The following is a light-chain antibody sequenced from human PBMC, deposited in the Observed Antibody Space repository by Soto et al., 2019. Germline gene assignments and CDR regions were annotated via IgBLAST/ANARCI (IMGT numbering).Light chain of an antibody. CDR1: SSNIGNNY. J-gene: IGLJ2*01. CDR3: GTWDSSLTHVV. CDR2: DIN. Sequence: QSVLTQPPSVSAAPGQKVTISCSGSSSNIGNNYISWYQQLPGTAPKLLIYDINKRPSGIPDRFSGSKSGTSATLGITGLQTGDEADYYCGTWDSSLTHVVFGGGTQLTVL. V-gene: IGLV1-51*01.